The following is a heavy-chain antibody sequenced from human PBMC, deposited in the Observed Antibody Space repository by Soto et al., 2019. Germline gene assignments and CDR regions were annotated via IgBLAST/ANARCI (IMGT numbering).Heavy chain of an antibody. CDR1: GFTFSSYA. CDR3: ARGPLYYGSENMDV. Sequence: GGSLRLSCAASGFTFSSYAMHWVRQAPGKGLEWVAVISYDGSNKYYADSVKGRFTISRDNSKNTLYLQMNSLRAEDTAVYYCARGPLYYGSENMDVWGQGTTVTVSS. V-gene: IGHV3-30-3*01. J-gene: IGHJ6*02. CDR2: ISYDGSNK. D-gene: IGHD3-10*01.